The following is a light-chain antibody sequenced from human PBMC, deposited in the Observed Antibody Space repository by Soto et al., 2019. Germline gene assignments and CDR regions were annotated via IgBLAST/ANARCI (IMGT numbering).Light chain of an antibody. Sequence: QLVLTQSPSASASLGASVKLTCTLSSGHSSYAIAWHQQQPEKGPRYLMKLNSDGSHSKGDGIPDRFSGSSSGAERYLTNSSLQSEDEAEYYCQTWGTGIVVFGGGTKLTVL. CDR3: QTWGTGIVV. CDR2: LNSDGSH. J-gene: IGLJ2*01. V-gene: IGLV4-69*01. CDR1: SGHSSYA.